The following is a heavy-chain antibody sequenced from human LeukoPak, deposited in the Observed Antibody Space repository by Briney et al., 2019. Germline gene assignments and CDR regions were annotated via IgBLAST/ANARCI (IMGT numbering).Heavy chain of an antibody. CDR2: IIPIFGIA. CDR1: GGTFSSYA. CDR3: ARDRATRSLYFDY. D-gene: IGHD4-17*01. V-gene: IGHV1-69*04. J-gene: IGHJ4*02. Sequence: EASVKVSRKASGGTFSSYAISWVRQAPGQGLEWMGRIIPIFGIANYAQKFQGRVTITADKSTSTAYMELSSLRSEDTAVYYCARDRATRSLYFDYWGQGTLVTVSS.